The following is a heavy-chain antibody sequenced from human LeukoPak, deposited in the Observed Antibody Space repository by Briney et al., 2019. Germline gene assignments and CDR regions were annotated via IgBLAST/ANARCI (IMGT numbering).Heavy chain of an antibody. CDR1: AGSISSYY. V-gene: IGHV4-59*01. CDR3: ARVGATRLFDY. Sequence: PSETLSLTCTVSAGSISSYYWSWIRQPPGKGLEWIGYIYYSGSTNYNPSLKSRVTISVDTSKNQFSLKLSSVTAADTAVYYCARVGATRLFDYWGQGTLVTVSS. CDR2: IYYSGST. J-gene: IGHJ4*02. D-gene: IGHD1-26*01.